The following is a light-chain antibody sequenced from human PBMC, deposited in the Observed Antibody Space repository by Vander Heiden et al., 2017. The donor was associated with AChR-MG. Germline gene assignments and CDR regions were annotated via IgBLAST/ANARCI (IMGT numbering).Light chain of an antibody. Sequence: QSVLTPPPSASGTPGQRVTISCSGSSSNIGGNTVNWYQQLPETAPKLLIYNNNQRPSGVPDRFSGSKSGTSASLAISGLQSGDEADYYCGSWDDSLNGVLFGGGTKLTVL. V-gene: IGLV1-44*01. CDR3: GSWDDSLNGVL. CDR1: SSNIGGNT. CDR2: NNN. J-gene: IGLJ2*01.